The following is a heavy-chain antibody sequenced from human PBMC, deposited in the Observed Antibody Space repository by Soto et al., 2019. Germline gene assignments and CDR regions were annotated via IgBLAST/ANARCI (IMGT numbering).Heavy chain of an antibody. CDR2: IYYSGST. Sequence: QVQLQESGPGLVKPSETLSLTCTVSGGSISSYYWSWIRQPPGKGLEWIGYIYYSGSTNYNPSLKSRVTISVDTSKNQFSLKLSSVTAADTAVYYCARDLYSGYSWGYWGQGTLVTVSS. V-gene: IGHV4-59*08. D-gene: IGHD5-12*01. CDR3: ARDLYSGYSWGY. J-gene: IGHJ4*02. CDR1: GGSISSYY.